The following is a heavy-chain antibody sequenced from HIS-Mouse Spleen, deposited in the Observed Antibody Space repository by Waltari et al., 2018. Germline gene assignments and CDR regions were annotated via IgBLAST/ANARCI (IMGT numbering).Heavy chain of an antibody. CDR2: IYWDDDK. D-gene: IGHD6-19*01. V-gene: IGHV2-70*15. J-gene: IGHJ4*02. CDR1: GFSLSTSGMC. CDR3: ARIAEGYSSGWYAFDY. Sequence: QVTLRESGPALVKPTQTLTLTCTFYGFSLSTSGMCVIWIRPPPGKALEWLARIYWDDDKYYSTSLKTRLTISKETSKNQVVLTMTNMDPVDTATYYCARIAEGYSSGWYAFDYWGQGTLVTVSS.